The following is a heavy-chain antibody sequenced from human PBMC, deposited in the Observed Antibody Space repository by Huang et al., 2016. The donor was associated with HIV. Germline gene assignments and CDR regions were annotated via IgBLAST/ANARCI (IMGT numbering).Heavy chain of an antibody. CDR1: RFTFSTYA. Sequence: DVQLLESGGDFVQPGGSLRFSCAASRFTFSTYAMSWVRQAPGKGLGWVSAISGSGDKTYYADSVKGRFTISRDNSKNTLFLQMNSLRAEDTAVYYCAKVPTVVTFHWGQGTLVTVSS. J-gene: IGHJ4*02. CDR2: ISGSGDKT. V-gene: IGHV3-23*01. CDR3: AKVPTVVTFH. D-gene: IGHD2-21*02.